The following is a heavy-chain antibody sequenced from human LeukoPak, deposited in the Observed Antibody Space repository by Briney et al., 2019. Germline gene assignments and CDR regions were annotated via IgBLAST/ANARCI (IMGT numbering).Heavy chain of an antibody. Sequence: GESLKISCKASGYSFSIYWIGWVRQMPGKGLEWMGIIYPGDSDTRYSPSFQGQVTISADKSVNTAYLQWSSLKASDTAMYYCARGGRSSHFQHWGQGTLVTVSS. CDR2: IYPGDSDT. CDR3: ARGGRSSHFQH. J-gene: IGHJ1*01. CDR1: GYSFSIYW. D-gene: IGHD6-6*01. V-gene: IGHV5-51*01.